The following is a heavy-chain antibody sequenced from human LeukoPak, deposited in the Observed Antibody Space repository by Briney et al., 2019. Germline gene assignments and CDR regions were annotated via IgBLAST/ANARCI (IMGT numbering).Heavy chain of an antibody. J-gene: IGHJ4*02. CDR2: IYYSGST. D-gene: IGHD2-2*01. CDR3: ARDRIPAATPSYFDY. V-gene: IGHV4-59*01. CDR1: GASISSYY. Sequence: PSETLSLTCIVSGASISSYYWSWIRQPPGKGLEWIGYIYYSGSTNYNPSLKSRVTISVDTSKNQFSLKLSSVTAADTAVYYCARDRIPAATPSYFDYWGQGTLVTVSS.